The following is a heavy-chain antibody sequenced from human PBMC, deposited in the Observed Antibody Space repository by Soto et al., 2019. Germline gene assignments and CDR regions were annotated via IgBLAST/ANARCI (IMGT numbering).Heavy chain of an antibody. J-gene: IGHJ4*02. CDR2: ISYDSSNK. Sequence: VQLLESGGGLIQPGGSLRLSCAASGFTFSYGIHWLRQAPGKGLEWVAYISYDSSNKFYEDSVKGRFTISRDNSKNTQFLQMNSLRAEDTAVYYCAKLVIGYCSGNTCDDYWGQGTMVAVS. CDR1: GFTFSYG. D-gene: IGHD2-15*01. CDR3: AKLVIGYCSGNTCDDY. V-gene: IGHV3-30*18.